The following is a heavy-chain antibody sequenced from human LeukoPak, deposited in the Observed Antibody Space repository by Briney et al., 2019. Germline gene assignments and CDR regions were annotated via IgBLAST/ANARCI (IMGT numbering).Heavy chain of an antibody. CDR1: GGSFSGYY. CDR2: IYHSGST. V-gene: IGHV4-34*01. D-gene: IGHD3-16*01. Sequence: SETLSLTCAVYGGSFSGYYWSWIRQPPGKGLEWIGEIYHSGSTNYNPSLKSRVTISVDTSKSQFSLKLSSVTAADTAVYYCASAGLRKAYNWFDPWGQGTLVTVSS. CDR3: ASAGLRKAYNWFDP. J-gene: IGHJ5*02.